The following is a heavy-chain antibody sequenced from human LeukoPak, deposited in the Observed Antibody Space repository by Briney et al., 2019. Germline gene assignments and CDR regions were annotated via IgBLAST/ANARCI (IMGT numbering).Heavy chain of an antibody. Sequence: GGSLRLSCAASGFTFSNYAMTWVRQAPGKGLEWVSSISSRSSYIYYADSVKGRFTISRDNAKNSLYLQMNSLRAEDTAVYYCARKRRDGHNWDHWGQGTLVTVSS. J-gene: IGHJ4*02. D-gene: IGHD5-24*01. CDR1: GFTFSNYA. CDR2: ISSRSSYI. CDR3: ARKRRDGHNWDH. V-gene: IGHV3-21*01.